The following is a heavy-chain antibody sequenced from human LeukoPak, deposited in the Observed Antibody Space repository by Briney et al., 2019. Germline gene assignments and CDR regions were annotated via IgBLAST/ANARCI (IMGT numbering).Heavy chain of an antibody. CDR2: IYPGDSDT. CDR3: ARRDYYGSGSCYNGYFDY. V-gene: IGHV5-51*01. D-gene: IGHD3-10*01. J-gene: IGHJ4*02. CDR1: GYSFTSYW. Sequence: GESLKISCKGSGYSFTSYWIGWVRQMPGKGLEWMGIIYPGDSDTRYSPSFQGQVTISADKSISTAYLQWSSLKASDTAMYYCARRDYYGSGSCYNGYFDYWGQGTLVTVSS.